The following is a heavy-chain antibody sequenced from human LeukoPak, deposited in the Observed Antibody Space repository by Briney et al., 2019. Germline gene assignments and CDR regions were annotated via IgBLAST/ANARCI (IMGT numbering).Heavy chain of an antibody. D-gene: IGHD1-7*01. Sequence: SETLSLTCTVSGYSISSGYYWGWIRQPPGKGLEWIGSIYHSGSTYYNPSLKSRVIISVDTSKNQFSLKLSSVTAADTAVYYCARVPQTRWNWDHLDYWGQGTLDTVSS. CDR3: ARVPQTRWNWDHLDY. V-gene: IGHV4-38-2*02. J-gene: IGHJ4*02. CDR2: IYHSGST. CDR1: GYSISSGYY.